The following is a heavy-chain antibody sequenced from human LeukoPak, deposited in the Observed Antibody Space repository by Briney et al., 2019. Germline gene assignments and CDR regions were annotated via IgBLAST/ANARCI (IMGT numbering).Heavy chain of an antibody. V-gene: IGHV3-23*01. J-gene: IGHJ4*02. CDR1: GFTFSSYG. CDR3: ARALHIYYDSSGYDY. Sequence: PGGSLRLSCAASGFTFSSYGMTWVRQAPGKGLEWVSVISSSGGSTYYADSVKGRFTISRDNAKKSLHLQMNSLRAEDTAVYYCARALHIYYDSSGYDYWGQGTLVTVSS. D-gene: IGHD3-22*01. CDR2: ISSSGGST.